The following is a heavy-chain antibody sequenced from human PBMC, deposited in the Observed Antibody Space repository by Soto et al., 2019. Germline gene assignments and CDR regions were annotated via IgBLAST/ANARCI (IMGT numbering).Heavy chain of an antibody. CDR3: ARHQGFAVYYYDSSGYYPDS. CDR2: IYYSGST. Sequence: SETLSLTCTVSGGPISSGGYYWSWIRQHPGKGLEWIGYIYYSGSTYYNPSLKSRVTMSVDTSKNQFSLKLSSVTAADTAVYYCARHQGFAVYYYDSSGYYPDSWGQGTLVTVSS. J-gene: IGHJ5*01. CDR1: GGPISSGGYY. V-gene: IGHV4-31*03. D-gene: IGHD3-22*01.